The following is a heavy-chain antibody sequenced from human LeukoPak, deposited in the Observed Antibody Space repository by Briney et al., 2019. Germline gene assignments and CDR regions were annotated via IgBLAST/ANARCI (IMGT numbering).Heavy chain of an antibody. CDR3: ARTSSGYYYPIDY. Sequence: ASVKVSCKASGYTFTSYDINWVRQATGQGLEWMGWMNPNSGNTGYAQKFQGRVTMTRNTSISTAYMELSRLRSDDTAVYYCARTSSGYYYPIDYWGQGTLVTVSS. V-gene: IGHV1-8*01. J-gene: IGHJ4*02. CDR2: MNPNSGNT. D-gene: IGHD3-22*01. CDR1: GYTFTSYD.